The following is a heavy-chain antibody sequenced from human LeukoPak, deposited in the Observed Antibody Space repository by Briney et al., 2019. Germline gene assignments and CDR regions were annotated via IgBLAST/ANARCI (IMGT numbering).Heavy chain of an antibody. CDR2: IYPGDSDT. V-gene: IGHV5-51*01. D-gene: IGHD6-13*01. J-gene: IGHJ4*02. Sequence: GESLKISCKGSGYSFTSYWIGWVRQMPGKGLERRGIIYPGDSDTRYSPYFQGQVTISADKSISTAYLQWSSLKASDTAMYYCARLLVAAAGSAGTPPPEYYFDYCGQGTLVTVSS. CDR1: GYSFTSYW. CDR3: ARLLVAAAGSAGTPPPEYYFDY.